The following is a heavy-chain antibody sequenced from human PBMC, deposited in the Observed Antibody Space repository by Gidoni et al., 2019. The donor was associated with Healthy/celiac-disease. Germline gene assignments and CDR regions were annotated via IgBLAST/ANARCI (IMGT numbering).Heavy chain of an antibody. CDR1: GGSISSGSYY. CDR2: IYTSGST. Sequence: QVQLQESGPGLGKPSQTLSGTCTGSGGSISSGSYYWSWIRQPAGKGLEWIGRIYTSGSTNYNPSLKSRVTISVDTSKNQFSLKLSSVTAADTAVYYCARSGGSDAFDIWGQGTMVTVSS. D-gene: IGHD3-16*01. CDR3: ARSGGSDAFDI. V-gene: IGHV4-61*02. J-gene: IGHJ3*02.